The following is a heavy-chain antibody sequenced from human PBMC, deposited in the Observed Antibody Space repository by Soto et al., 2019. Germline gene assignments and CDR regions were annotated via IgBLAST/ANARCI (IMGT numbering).Heavy chain of an antibody. CDR1: GGCISSGGYS. V-gene: IGHV4-30-2*01. CDR2: IYHSGST. J-gene: IGHJ4*02. D-gene: IGHD4-17*01. CDR3: ARAMTTVTTIDY. Sequence: SETLSLTCAVSGGCISSGGYSWSWIRQPPGKGLEWIGYIYHSGSTYYNPSLKSRVTISVDRSKNQFSLKLSSVTAADTAVYYCARAMTTVTTIDYWGQGTLVTVSS.